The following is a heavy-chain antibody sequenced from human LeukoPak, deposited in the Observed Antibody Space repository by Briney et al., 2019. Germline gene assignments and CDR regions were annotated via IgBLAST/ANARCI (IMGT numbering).Heavy chain of an antibody. CDR2: IIPVFGTT. Sequence: SVKVSCKASGGTFSGYAVSWVRQAPGQGLQWMGRIIPVFGTTNYAQNFRGRVTITTDGSTSTAYMEVISLRSGDTGVYYCAAESEWGNLGYMDVWGKGTKVTVSS. CDR3: AAESEWGNLGYMDV. J-gene: IGHJ6*03. V-gene: IGHV1-69*05. CDR1: GGTFSGYA. D-gene: IGHD2-8*01.